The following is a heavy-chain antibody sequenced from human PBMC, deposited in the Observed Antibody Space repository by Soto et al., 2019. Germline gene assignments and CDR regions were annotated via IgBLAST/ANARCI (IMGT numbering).Heavy chain of an antibody. V-gene: IGHV3-30*18. CDR2: ISYDGSNK. CDR1: GFTFSSYG. Sequence: QVQLVESGGGVVQPGRSLRLSCAASGFTFSSYGMHWVRQAPGKGLEWVAVISYDGSNKYYADSVKGRFTISRDNSKNTLYLQMNSLRAEDTAVYYCAKEDPQAFTMVRGGFWGQGTLVTVSS. J-gene: IGHJ4*02. CDR3: AKEDPQAFTMVRGGF. D-gene: IGHD3-10*01.